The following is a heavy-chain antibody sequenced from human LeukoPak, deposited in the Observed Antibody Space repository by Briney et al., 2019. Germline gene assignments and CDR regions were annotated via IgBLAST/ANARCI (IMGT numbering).Heavy chain of an antibody. Sequence: ASVKVSCKASGYTSTGYYMHWVRQAPGQGLEWMGWINPNSGGTNYAQKFQGRVTMTRDTSISTAYMELSRLRSDDTAVYYCARGIVAPSAPYGMDVWGQGTTVTVSS. V-gene: IGHV1-2*02. CDR2: INPNSGGT. CDR3: ARGIVAPSAPYGMDV. J-gene: IGHJ6*02. D-gene: IGHD5-12*01. CDR1: GYTSTGYY.